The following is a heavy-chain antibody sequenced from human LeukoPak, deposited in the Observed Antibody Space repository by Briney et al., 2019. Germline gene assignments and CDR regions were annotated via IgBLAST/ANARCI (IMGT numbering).Heavy chain of an antibody. Sequence: PGRSLRLSCATSGFTFTNYPMHWVRQPPGKGLEPVAVITSDGSHDYYADSVKGRFTISRDNSKNTLYLQMNSLRAEDTAVYYCARDRGLLRFLEWLSPPDYWGQGTLVTVSS. J-gene: IGHJ4*02. CDR3: ARDRGLLRFLEWLSPPDY. V-gene: IGHV3-30*04. CDR2: ITSDGSHD. D-gene: IGHD3-3*01. CDR1: GFTFTNYP.